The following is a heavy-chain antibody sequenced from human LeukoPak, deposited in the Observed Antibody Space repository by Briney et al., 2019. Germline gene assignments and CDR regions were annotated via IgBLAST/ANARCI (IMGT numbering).Heavy chain of an antibody. CDR2: IYHSGST. V-gene: IGHV4-30-2*01. J-gene: IGHJ4*02. Sequence: PSETLSLTCAVSGGSISSGGYSWSWIRQPPGKGLEWIGYIYHSGSTYYNPSLKSRVTISVDRSKNQFSLKLSSVTAADTAVYYCARGPRADTGFLHRWLQFDYWGQGTLVTVSS. D-gene: IGHD5-12*01. CDR1: GGSISSGGYS. CDR3: ARGPRADTGFLHRWLQFDY.